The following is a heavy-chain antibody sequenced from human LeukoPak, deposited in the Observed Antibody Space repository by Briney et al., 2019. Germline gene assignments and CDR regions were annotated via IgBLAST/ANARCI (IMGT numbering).Heavy chain of an antibody. Sequence: GESLKISCKGSGYSFTSYWIGWVRQMPGKGLEWMGIIYPTDSDTRYSPSFRGQVTISADNSISTAYLQWSSLKASDTAMYYCATNFGYSSSWCGYWGQGTLVTVSS. CDR1: GYSFTSYW. D-gene: IGHD6-13*01. CDR2: IYPTDSDT. J-gene: IGHJ4*02. V-gene: IGHV5-51*01. CDR3: ATNFGYSSSWCGY.